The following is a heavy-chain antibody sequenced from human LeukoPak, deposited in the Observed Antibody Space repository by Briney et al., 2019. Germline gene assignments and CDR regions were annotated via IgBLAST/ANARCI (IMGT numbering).Heavy chain of an antibody. J-gene: IGHJ5*02. CDR2: ISSSSSYI. CDR3: ARDPIVVVPAASFDP. D-gene: IGHD2-2*01. CDR1: GFTFSSYS. Sequence: PGGSLRLSCAASGFTFSSYSMNWVRQAPGKGLEWVSSISSSSSYIYYADSVKGRFTISRDNAKNSLYLQINSLRAEDTAVYYCARDPIVVVPAASFDPWGQGTLVTVSS. V-gene: IGHV3-21*01.